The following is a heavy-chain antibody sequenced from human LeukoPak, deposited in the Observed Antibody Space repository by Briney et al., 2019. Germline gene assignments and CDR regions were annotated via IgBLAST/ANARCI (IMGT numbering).Heavy chain of an antibody. CDR2: IYYSGST. V-gene: IGHV4-59*08. D-gene: IGHD5-18*01. J-gene: IGHJ4*02. CDR3: ARVGPTWIQLWHRYHYFDY. Sequence: SETLSLTCTVSGGSISSYYWSWIRQPPGKGLEWIGYIYYSGSTNYNPSLKSRVTISVDTSKNQFSLKLSSVTAADTAVYYCARVGPTWIQLWHRYHYFDYWGQGTLVTVSS. CDR1: GGSISSYY.